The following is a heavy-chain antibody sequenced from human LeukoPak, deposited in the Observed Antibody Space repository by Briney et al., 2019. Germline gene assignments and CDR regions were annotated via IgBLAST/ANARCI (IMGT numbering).Heavy chain of an antibody. J-gene: IGHJ4*02. CDR3: AKDQYSYGYFDY. D-gene: IGHD5-18*01. V-gene: IGHV3-23*01. Sequence: GGSLRLSCAASGFTFSSYAMSWVRQAPGKGLEWISAISGSGGSTYYADSVKGRFTISRDNSKNTLYLQMNSLRAEDTAVYYCAKDQYSYGYFDYWGQGTLVTVSS. CDR1: GFTFSSYA. CDR2: ISGSGGST.